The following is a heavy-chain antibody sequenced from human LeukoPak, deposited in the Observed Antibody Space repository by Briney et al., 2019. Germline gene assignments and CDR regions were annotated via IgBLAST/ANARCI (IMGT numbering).Heavy chain of an antibody. CDR3: ARGLSGLPIFDY. V-gene: IGHV4-59*01. D-gene: IGHD3-22*01. CDR1: GGSIISYY. Sequence: SETLSLTCTVSGGSIISYYWSWIRQPPGKGLEWIGYIPYSGSTNYNPSLKSRVTISLDTSMNQFSLKLSSVTAADTAVYYCARGLSGLPIFDYWGQGTLVTVSS. J-gene: IGHJ4*02. CDR2: IPYSGST.